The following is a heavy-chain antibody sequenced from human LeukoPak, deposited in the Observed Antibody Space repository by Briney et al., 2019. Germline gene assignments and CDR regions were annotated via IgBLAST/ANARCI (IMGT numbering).Heavy chain of an antibody. D-gene: IGHD5-18*01. CDR3: ARAGSQSHVDAAMGFCNY. CDR1: GFTFSSYA. Sequence: GGSLRLSCAASGFTFSSYAMHWVRQAPGKGLEWVAVISYDGSNRYYADSVKGRFTISRDNSKNTLYLQMDSLSAEDTAVYYCARAGSQSHVDAAMGFCNYWGQGTLVTVSS. CDR2: ISYDGSNR. V-gene: IGHV3-30-3*01. J-gene: IGHJ4*02.